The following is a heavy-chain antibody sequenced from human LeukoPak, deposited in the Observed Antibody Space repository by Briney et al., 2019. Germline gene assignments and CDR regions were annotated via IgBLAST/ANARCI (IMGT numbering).Heavy chain of an antibody. V-gene: IGHV3-23*01. CDR3: AKSLGGDYGSGSYYVVFDS. Sequence: PGGSLRLFCAASGFTFTNFDMVWVRQAPGKGLEWVSGISNGGDRAYYADSVKGRFTISRDNSKSALFLQMKSLRVDDTAIYYCAKSLGGDYGSGSYYVVFDSWGQGTLVTVSS. D-gene: IGHD3-10*01. CDR1: GFTFTNFD. CDR2: ISNGGDRA. J-gene: IGHJ4*02.